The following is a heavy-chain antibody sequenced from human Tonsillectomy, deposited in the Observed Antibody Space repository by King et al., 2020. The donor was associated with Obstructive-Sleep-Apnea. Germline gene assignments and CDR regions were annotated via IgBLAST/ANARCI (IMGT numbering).Heavy chain of an antibody. V-gene: IGHV3-9*01. CDR2: ISWNSGSI. CDR3: AKAPGGYLVADYGMDV. CDR1: GFTFHDYA. D-gene: IGHD2-15*01. Sequence: EVQLVESGGGLVQPGRSLRLSCAASGFTFHDYAMHWVRQAPGKGLDWVSSISWNSGSIGYADSVKGRFTTSRDNAENSLYLQMNSLRPEDTALYYCAKAPGGYLVADYGMDVWGQGTTVTVSS. J-gene: IGHJ6*02.